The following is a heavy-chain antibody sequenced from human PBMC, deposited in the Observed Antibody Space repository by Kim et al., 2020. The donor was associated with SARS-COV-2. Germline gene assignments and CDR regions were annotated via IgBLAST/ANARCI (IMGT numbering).Heavy chain of an antibody. CDR2: TSNKDNSYST. Sequence: GGSLRLSCAASGFTFSNHYMDWVRQAPGKGLEWVCRTSNKDNSYSTEYAASVKGRFIISRDASKNSLYLQMNSLDTEATAVYYCGAMIRYYGYWGQGTRVTVSS. J-gene: IGHJ1*01. CDR3: GAMIRYYGY. V-gene: IGHV3-72*01. CDR1: GFTFSNHY. D-gene: IGHD3-10*01.